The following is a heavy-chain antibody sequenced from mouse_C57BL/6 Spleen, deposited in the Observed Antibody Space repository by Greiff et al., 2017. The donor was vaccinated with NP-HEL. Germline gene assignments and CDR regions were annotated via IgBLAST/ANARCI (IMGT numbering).Heavy chain of an antibody. Sequence: QVQLQQSGAELVKPGASVKLSCKASGYAFSSYWMNWVKQRPGKGLEWIGQIYPGDGDTNYNGKFKGKATLTADKSSSTAYMQLSSLTSEDSAVYFCARYGSSYRYFDVWGTGTTVTVSS. J-gene: IGHJ1*03. CDR3: ARYGSSYRYFDV. D-gene: IGHD1-1*01. CDR1: GYAFSSYW. CDR2: IYPGDGDT. V-gene: IGHV1-80*01.